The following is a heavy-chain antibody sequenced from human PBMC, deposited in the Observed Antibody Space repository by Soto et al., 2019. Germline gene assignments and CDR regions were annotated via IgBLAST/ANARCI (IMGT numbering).Heavy chain of an antibody. J-gene: IGHJ5*02. CDR3: ARGVSSGIAVAGTSWFDP. CDR1: GYTFTSYY. D-gene: IGHD6-19*01. CDR2: INPSGGST. V-gene: IGHV1-46*01. Sequence: GASVKVSCKASGYTFTSYYMHWVRQAPGQGLEWMGIINPSGGSTSYAQKFQGRVTMTRDTSTSTVYMELSSLRPEDTAVYYCARGVSSGIAVAGTSWFDPWGQGTLVTVSS.